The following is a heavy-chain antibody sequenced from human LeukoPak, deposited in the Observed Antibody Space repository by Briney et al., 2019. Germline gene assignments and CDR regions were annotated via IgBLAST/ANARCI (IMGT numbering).Heavy chain of an antibody. CDR1: GFTFTSYG. D-gene: IGHD4-11*01. V-gene: IGHV3-33*06. J-gene: IGHJ4*02. Sequence: PGGSLRLSCAASGFTFTSYGMHWVRQAPGKGLEWVAVICSDGTNKYYADSVKGRFAISRDDSKNMVYLQMNSLRVEDTAVYYCAKDIERGFDYTNSLDYWGQGTLVTVSS. CDR3: AKDIERGFDYTNSLDY. CDR2: ICSDGTNK.